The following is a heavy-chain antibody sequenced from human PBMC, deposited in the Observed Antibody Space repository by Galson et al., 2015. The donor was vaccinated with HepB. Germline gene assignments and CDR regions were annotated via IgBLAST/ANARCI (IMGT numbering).Heavy chain of an antibody. V-gene: IGHV3-23*01. Sequence: SLRLSCAASGFPFSRYAMAWVRQAPGQGLEWVSGISVSGDFTYYGDSVKDRFTISRGNSKNTVFLQMNSLRADDTAVYFCANPGPKQDYWSAYYEGSRFDYWGQGALVIVSS. CDR1: GFPFSRYA. J-gene: IGHJ4*02. D-gene: IGHD3-3*01. CDR3: ANPGPKQDYWSAYYEGSRFDY. CDR2: ISVSGDFT.